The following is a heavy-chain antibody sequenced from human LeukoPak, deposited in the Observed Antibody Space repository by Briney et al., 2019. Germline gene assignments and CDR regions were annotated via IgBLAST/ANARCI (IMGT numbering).Heavy chain of an antibody. CDR3: ARDEHSYPSLVY. V-gene: IGHV3-53*01. CDR2: IYSGGST. Sequence: GGSLRLSCAASGFTVSSNYMSWVRQAPGKGLEWVSVIYSGGSTYYADSVKGRFTISRDNSKNTLYLQMNSLRAEDTAVYYCARDEHSYPSLVYWGQGTLVTVSS. D-gene: IGHD1/OR15-1a*01. CDR1: GFTVSSNY. J-gene: IGHJ4*02.